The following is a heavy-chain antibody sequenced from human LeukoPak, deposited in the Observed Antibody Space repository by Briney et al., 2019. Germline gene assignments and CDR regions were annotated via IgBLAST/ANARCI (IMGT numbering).Heavy chain of an antibody. CDR1: GGTFSSYA. CDR2: IIPILGIA. V-gene: IGHV1-69*04. CDR3: AREYCSGGSCSVLGWFDP. Sequence: ASVKVSCKASGGTFSSYAISWVRQAPGQGLEWMGRIIPILGIANYAQKFQGRATITADKSTSTAYMELSSLRSEDTAVYYCAREYCSGGSCSVLGWFDPWGQGTLVTVSS. D-gene: IGHD2-15*01. J-gene: IGHJ5*02.